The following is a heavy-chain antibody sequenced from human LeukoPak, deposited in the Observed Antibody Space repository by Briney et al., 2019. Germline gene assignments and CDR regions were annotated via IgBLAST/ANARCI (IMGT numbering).Heavy chain of an antibody. Sequence: SQTLSLTCAISGDSVSSNSASWNWIRQFPSRGLEWLGRTYYRSKWYNDYAVSVKSRITINPDTSKNQFSLQLNSVTPEDTAVYFCAGKASYFDYWGQGTLVTVSS. D-gene: IGHD4-23*01. V-gene: IGHV6-1*01. CDR1: GDSVSSNSAS. CDR2: TYYRSKWYN. J-gene: IGHJ4*02. CDR3: AGKASYFDY.